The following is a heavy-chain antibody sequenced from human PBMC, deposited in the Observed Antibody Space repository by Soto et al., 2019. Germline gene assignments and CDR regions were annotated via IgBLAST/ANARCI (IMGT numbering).Heavy chain of an antibody. CDR3: AKGLYSSSWPKFDY. Sequence: GGSLRLSCAASGFIFSSYAMSWVRQAPGKGLEWVSGISGSGGSTYYADSVKGRFTISRDNSKNTLYLQMNSLRAEDTAVYYCAKGLYSSSWPKFDYWGQGTLVTVSS. J-gene: IGHJ4*02. CDR2: ISGSGGST. V-gene: IGHV3-23*01. CDR1: GFIFSSYA. D-gene: IGHD6-13*01.